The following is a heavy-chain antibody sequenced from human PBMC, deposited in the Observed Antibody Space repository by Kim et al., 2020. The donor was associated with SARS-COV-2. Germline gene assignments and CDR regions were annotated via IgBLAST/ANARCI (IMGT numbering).Heavy chain of an antibody. J-gene: IGHJ4*02. V-gene: IGHV3-23*01. D-gene: IGHD3-10*01. Sequence: YAESVKGRFTISKDNSTNTLYLQMNSLRAEDTAVYVCANLQGGYGLGGYDYWGQGTLVTVSS. CDR3: ANLQGGYGLGGYDY.